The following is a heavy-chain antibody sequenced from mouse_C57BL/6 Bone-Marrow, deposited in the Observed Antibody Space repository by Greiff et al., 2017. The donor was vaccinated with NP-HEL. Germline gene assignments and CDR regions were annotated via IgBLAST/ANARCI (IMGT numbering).Heavy chain of an antibody. CDR1: GFTFSDYY. CDR2: ISNGGGST. Sequence: EVKLVESGGGLVQPGGSLKLSCAASGFTFSDYYMYWVRQTPEKRLEWVAYISNGGGSTYYPDTVKGRFTISRDNAKNTLYLQMSRLKSEDTAMYYCARQGHYYVWYFDVWGTGTTVTVSS. V-gene: IGHV5-12*01. CDR3: ARQGHYYVWYFDV. D-gene: IGHD1-2*01. J-gene: IGHJ1*03.